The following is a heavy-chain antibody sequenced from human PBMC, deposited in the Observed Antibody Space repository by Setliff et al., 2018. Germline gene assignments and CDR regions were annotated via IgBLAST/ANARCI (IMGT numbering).Heavy chain of an antibody. CDR2: IKSKTDGGTT. V-gene: IGHV3-15*01. J-gene: IGHJ6*02. CDR3: ITLSTIPLGV. D-gene: IGHD2-2*01. Sequence: GGSLRLSCTASESTFSSFGMHWVRQAPGKGLEWVGRIKSKTDGGTTDYAAPVKGRFTISRDDSKNTLYLQMNSLKTEGTAVYYCITLSTIPLGVWGQGTTVTVSS. CDR1: ESTFSSFG.